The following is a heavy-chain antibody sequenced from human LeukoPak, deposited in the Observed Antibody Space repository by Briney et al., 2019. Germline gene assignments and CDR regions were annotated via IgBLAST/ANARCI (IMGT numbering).Heavy chain of an antibody. Sequence: ASVKVSCKASGYTLTSYGISWVRQAPGQGLEWMGWISAYNGNTNYAQKLQGRVTMTTDTSTSTAYMELRSLRSDDTAVYYCARVEGYCSSTSCYYYYGMDVWGQGTTVTVSS. CDR3: ARVEGYCSSTSCYYYYGMDV. CDR2: ISAYNGNT. J-gene: IGHJ6*02. V-gene: IGHV1-18*01. CDR1: GYTLTSYG. D-gene: IGHD2-2*01.